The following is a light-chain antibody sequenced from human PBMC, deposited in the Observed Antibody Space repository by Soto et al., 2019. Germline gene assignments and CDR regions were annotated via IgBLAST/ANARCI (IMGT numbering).Light chain of an antibody. CDR2: LDSDGSH. J-gene: IGLJ2*01. CDR3: QTWGTGIHVV. Sequence: QPVLTQSPSASASLGASVKLTCTLSSGHSSYAIAWHQQQPEKGPRYLMKLDSDGSHTKGDAIPDRFSGSSSGAERYLTISSLQSEDEAAYYCQTWGTGIHVVFGGGTKLTV. V-gene: IGLV4-69*01. CDR1: SGHSSYA.